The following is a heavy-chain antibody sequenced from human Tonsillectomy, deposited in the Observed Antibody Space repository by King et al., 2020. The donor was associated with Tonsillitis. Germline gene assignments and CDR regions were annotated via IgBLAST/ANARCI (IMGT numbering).Heavy chain of an antibody. CDR2: INQDGSKK. J-gene: IGHJ3*02. V-gene: IGHV3-7*03. Sequence: VQLVESGGGLVQPGGSLRLSCAASKFTFSTYWMGWVRQAPGKGPEWVANINQDGSKKYYVDSGKGRFTISRANAQSSLFLQMNGLRAEDTALYYCARGLPYYYESSGTYDIWGQGTTVTVSS. D-gene: IGHD3-22*01. CDR3: ARGLPYYYESSGTYDI. CDR1: KFTFSTYW.